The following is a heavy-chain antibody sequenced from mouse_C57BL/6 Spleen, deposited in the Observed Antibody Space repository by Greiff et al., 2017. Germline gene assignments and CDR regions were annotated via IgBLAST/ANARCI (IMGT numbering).Heavy chain of an antibody. CDR1: GYSFTGYY. V-gene: IGHV1-31*01. Sequence: VQLQQSGPELVKPGASVKISCKASGYSFTGYYMHWVKQSHGNILDWIGYIYPYNGVSSYNQKFKGKATLTVDKSSSTAYMELRSLTSEDSAVYYCARNPPYCNYGDYAMDYWGQGTSVTVSS. D-gene: IGHD2-1*01. J-gene: IGHJ4*01. CDR2: IYPYNGVS. CDR3: ARNPPYCNYGDYAMDY.